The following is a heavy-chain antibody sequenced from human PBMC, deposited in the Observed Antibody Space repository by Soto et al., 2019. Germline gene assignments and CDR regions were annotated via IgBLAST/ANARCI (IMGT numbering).Heavy chain of an antibody. D-gene: IGHD4-4*01. V-gene: IGHV3-53*01. J-gene: IGHJ3*02. CDR2: LYDVDGT. Sequence: DVQLVESGGGLIQPGGSLRLSCAAFGLTVSGKKYISWVRQAPGKGLEWVSALYDVDGTYYADSVKGRFTTSIDTSRTLVYLQMNSLRLDDTAVYFCATWHLQEHAYDIWGQVTTVTVSS. CDR3: ATWHLQEHAYDI. CDR1: GLTVSGKKY.